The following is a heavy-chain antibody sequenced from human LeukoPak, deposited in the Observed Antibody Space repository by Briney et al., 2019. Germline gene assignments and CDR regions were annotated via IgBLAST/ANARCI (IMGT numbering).Heavy chain of an antibody. J-gene: IGHJ4*02. D-gene: IGHD3-16*01. CDR2: IYYSGST. CDR3: ASSVWGASRY. Sequence: SETLSLTCTVSGGSISSGGYYWSWIRQHPGKGLEWIGYIYYSGSTYHNPSLKSRVTISVDTSKNQFSLKLSSVTAADTAVYYRASSVWGASRYWGQGTLVTVSS. CDR1: GGSISSGGYY. V-gene: IGHV4-31*03.